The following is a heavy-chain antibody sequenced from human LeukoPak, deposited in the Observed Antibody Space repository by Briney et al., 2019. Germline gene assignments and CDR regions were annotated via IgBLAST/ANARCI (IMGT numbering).Heavy chain of an antibody. CDR2: IGIDSGNT. J-gene: IGHJ4*02. D-gene: IGHD5-24*01. CDR3: ARDYKYAFDN. V-gene: IGHV3-48*01. CDR1: GFTFSDYS. Sequence: GGSLRRSCAASGFTFSDYSMNWVRQAPGKGLEWISYIGIDSGNTNYADSVKGRFTISGDKAKNSLYLQMNSLRVEDTAVYYCARDYKYAFDNWGQGTLVTVSS.